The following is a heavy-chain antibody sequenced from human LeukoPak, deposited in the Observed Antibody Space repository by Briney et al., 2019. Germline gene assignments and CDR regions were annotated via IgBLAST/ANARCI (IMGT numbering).Heavy chain of an antibody. Sequence: PGESLKISCKGSGYSFTNNWITWVRQMPGKGLEWMGRIDPSDSYTNYSPSFQGHVTISADKSISTGYLQWSSLKASDTAMYYCARGRGWADYWGQGTLVTVSS. V-gene: IGHV5-10-1*01. J-gene: IGHJ4*02. CDR3: ARGRGWADY. D-gene: IGHD6-19*01. CDR1: GYSFTNNW. CDR2: IDPSDSYT.